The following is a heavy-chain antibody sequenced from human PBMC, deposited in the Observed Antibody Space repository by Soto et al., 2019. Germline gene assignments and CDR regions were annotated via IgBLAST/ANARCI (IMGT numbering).Heavy chain of an antibody. V-gene: IGHV1-18*01. Sequence: QVHLVQSGAEVKKPGASVKVSCKASGYAFTTYGITWVRQAPGQGLEWMGWISAHNGNTNYAQKLQGRVTVTRDTSTSTAYMELRSLRSDDAAVYYCARGRYGDYWGQGALVTVSS. CDR3: ARGRYGDY. J-gene: IGHJ4*02. D-gene: IGHD1-1*01. CDR1: GYAFTTYG. CDR2: ISAHNGNT.